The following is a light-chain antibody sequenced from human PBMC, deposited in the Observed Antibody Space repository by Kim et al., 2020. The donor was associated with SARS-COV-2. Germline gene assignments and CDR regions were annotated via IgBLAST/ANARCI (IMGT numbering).Light chain of an antibody. CDR1: GLRSYS. V-gene: IGLV3-19*01. Sequence: SSELTQDPAVSVALGQTVRITCQGDGLRSYSASWYQQKPGQAPVLVIYGKNSRPSRIPDRFSGSISGNTASLTITGAQAEDEADYYCNSRDHSRDHVIFG. J-gene: IGLJ2*01. CDR3: NSRDHSRDHVI. CDR2: GKN.